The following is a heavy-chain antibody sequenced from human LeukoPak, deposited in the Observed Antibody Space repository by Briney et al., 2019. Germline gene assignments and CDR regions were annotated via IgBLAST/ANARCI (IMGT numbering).Heavy chain of an antibody. CDR3: ARVRSYYYDNSGYLEHFDY. J-gene: IGHJ4*02. Sequence: PSETLSLTCTVTGGSISSYYWSWIRQPPGKGLECIGYIYYSGSTNYNPSLKSRVTISVDTSKHQFSLKLSSVTAADTAVYYCARVRSYYYDNSGYLEHFDYWSQGTLVTVSS. V-gene: IGHV4-59*01. D-gene: IGHD3-22*01. CDR2: IYYSGST. CDR1: GGSISSYY.